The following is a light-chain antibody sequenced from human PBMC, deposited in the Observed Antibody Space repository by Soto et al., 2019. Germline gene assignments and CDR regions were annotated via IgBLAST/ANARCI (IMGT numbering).Light chain of an antibody. CDR2: GAS. Sequence: EIVLTQSPGTLSLSPGERATLSCRASQSVNSNYLAWYQQKPGQAPRLLISGASSRATDIPDRFSGSGSGADFTLTISRLEPEDFAVYFCQQYNSSPYTFGQGTKLEIK. V-gene: IGKV3-20*01. CDR1: QSVNSNY. CDR3: QQYNSSPYT. J-gene: IGKJ2*01.